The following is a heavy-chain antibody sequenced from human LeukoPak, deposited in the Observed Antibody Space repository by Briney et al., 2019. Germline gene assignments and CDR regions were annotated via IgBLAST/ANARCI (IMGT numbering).Heavy chain of an antibody. Sequence: GSLRLSCAASGFTVSSNYMSWVRQAPGKGLEWVSVIYSGGSTYYADSVKGRFTISRDNSKNTLFLQMNSLRAEDTAVYYCTRGGAANWAYYFDYWGQGTLVTVSS. CDR2: IYSGGST. J-gene: IGHJ4*02. CDR1: GFTVSSNY. D-gene: IGHD7-27*01. V-gene: IGHV3-53*01. CDR3: TRGGAANWAYYFDY.